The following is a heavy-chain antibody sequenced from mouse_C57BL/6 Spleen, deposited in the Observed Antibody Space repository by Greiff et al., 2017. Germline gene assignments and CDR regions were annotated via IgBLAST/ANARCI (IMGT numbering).Heavy chain of an antibody. J-gene: IGHJ3*01. CDR1: GFTFSSYA. V-gene: IGHV5-4*03. CDR2: ISDGGSYT. CDR3: ARVGPYYGSSWFAY. Sequence: EVKLVESGGGLVKPGGSLKLSCAASGFTFSSYAMSWVRQTPEKRLEWVATISDGGSYTYYPDNVKGRFTISRDNAKNNLYLQMSHLKSEDTAMYYCARVGPYYGSSWFAYWGQGTLVTVSA. D-gene: IGHD1-1*01.